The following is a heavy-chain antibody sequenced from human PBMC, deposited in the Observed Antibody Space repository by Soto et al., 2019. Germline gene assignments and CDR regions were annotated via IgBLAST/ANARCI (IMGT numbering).Heavy chain of an antibody. V-gene: IGHV1-69*13. D-gene: IGHD2-21*02. CDR1: GGTFSSYA. J-gene: IGHJ4*02. CDR3: SSGRYGGNSWVFDY. CDR2: IIPIFGTA. Sequence: SVKVSCKASGGTFSSYAISGVRQAPGQGLEWMGGIIPIFGTANYAQKFQVRVTITADESTSTAYMELSSLRSEDTAVYYCSSGRYGGNSWVFDYWGQGTLVTVSS.